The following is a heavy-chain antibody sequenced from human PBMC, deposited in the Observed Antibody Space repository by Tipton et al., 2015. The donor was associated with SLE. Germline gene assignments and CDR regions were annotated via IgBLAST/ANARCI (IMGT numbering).Heavy chain of an antibody. J-gene: IGHJ5*02. V-gene: IGHV4-61*01. CDR2: IYYSGST. Sequence: LRLSCAASGGSISSGSYYWSWIRQPPGKGLEWIGYIYYSGSTNYNPSLKSRVTISVDTSKNQFSLKLSSVTAADTAVYYCARGGYFNWFDPWGQGTLVTVSS. CDR3: ARGGYFNWFDP. CDR1: GGSISSGSYY. D-gene: IGHD3-22*01.